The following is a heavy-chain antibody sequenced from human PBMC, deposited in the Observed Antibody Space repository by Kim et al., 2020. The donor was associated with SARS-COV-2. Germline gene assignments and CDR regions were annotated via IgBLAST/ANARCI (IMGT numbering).Heavy chain of an antibody. Sequence: GGSLRLSCTPSGFTFSNYGMHWVRQYPGKGLEWVAIIWSDGSKKYYRDSVKGRFTISRDNSKNSLYLQMNSLRAEDTAMYYCARLGSGNYCPLDNWGQGVLVTLSS. D-gene: IGHD3-10*01. CDR1: GFTFSNYG. CDR2: IWSDGSKK. V-gene: IGHV3-33*01. CDR3: ARLGSGNYCPLDN. J-gene: IGHJ4*02.